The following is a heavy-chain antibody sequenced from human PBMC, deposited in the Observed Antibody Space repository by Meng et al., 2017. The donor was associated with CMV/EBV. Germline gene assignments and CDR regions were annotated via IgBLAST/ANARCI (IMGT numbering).Heavy chain of an antibody. J-gene: IGHJ6*02. V-gene: IGHV3-48*03. CDR3: ARDLLAARRGYYYGMDV. D-gene: IGHD6-6*01. Sequence: GESLKISCGSYGFTFSPFWMSWFRRAPGKGLEWVSYISSSGSTIYYADSVKGRFTISRDNAKNSLYLQMNSLRAEDTAVYYCARDLLAARRGYYYGMDVWGQGTTVTVSS. CDR1: GFTFSPFW. CDR2: ISSSGSTI.